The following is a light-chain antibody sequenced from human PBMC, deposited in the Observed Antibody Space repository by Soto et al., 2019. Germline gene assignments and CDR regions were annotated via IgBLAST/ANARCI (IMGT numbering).Light chain of an antibody. CDR2: TAS. Sequence: DIQMTQSPSSVSASVGERVTISCRASQDIGSWLAWYQQRPGEAPKLLIYTASSLESGVPSRFSGSGSGTDFTLTVSSLHPEDVATFYCQQVNYFAHTFGQGAKGEIK. J-gene: IGKJ1*01. CDR3: QQVNYFAHT. CDR1: QDIGSW. V-gene: IGKV1-12*01.